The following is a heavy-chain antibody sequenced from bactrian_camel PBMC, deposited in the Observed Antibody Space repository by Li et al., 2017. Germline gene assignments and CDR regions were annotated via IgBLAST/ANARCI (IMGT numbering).Heavy chain of an antibody. V-gene: IGHV3S54*01. CDR1: GSIFSMCA. CDR3: ALLPRVIFGGPCRPETNEYRY. D-gene: IGHD5*01. Sequence: VQLVESGGGSVQAGGSLKLSCVVSGSIFSMCAMGWYRQAPGKEREGVARIATGSGNTYYADSVKGRFTISQDNAKNTVYLQMNSLQPEDTAIFYCALLPRVIFGGPCRPETNEYRYWGQGTQVTVS. CDR2: IATGSGNT. J-gene: IGHJ4*01.